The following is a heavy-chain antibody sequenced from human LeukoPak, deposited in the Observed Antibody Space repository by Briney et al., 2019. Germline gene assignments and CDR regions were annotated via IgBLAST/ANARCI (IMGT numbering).Heavy chain of an antibody. Sequence: PGGSLRLSCAASGFTFSSYGMHWVRQAPGKGLEWVAVISYDGSNKYYADSVKGRFTISRDNSKNTLYLQMNSLRAEDTAVYYCARSSHTLSSRETNDYWGQGTLVTVSS. CDR1: GFTFSSYG. D-gene: IGHD1/OR15-1a*01. CDR3: ARSSHTLSSRETNDY. CDR2: ISYDGSNK. J-gene: IGHJ4*02. V-gene: IGHV3-30*03.